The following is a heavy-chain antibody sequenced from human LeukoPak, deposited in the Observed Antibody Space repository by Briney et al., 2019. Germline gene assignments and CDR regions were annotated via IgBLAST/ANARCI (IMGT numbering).Heavy chain of an antibody. J-gene: IGHJ4*02. CDR3: ARESSSRYIDY. CDR1: GYTFTSYG. CDR2: ISAYNGNT. Sequence: ASVKVSCKASGYTFTSYGISWVRQTPGQGLEWMGWISAYNGNTNYAQKVQGRVTMTTDTSTSTAYMELRSLRSDDTAVYYCARESSSRYIDYWGQGTLVTVSS. D-gene: IGHD6-13*01. V-gene: IGHV1-18*01.